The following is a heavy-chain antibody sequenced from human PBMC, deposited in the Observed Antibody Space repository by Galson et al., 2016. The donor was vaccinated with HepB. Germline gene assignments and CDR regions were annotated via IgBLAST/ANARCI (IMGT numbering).Heavy chain of an antibody. CDR2: ISGKGDNT. CDR1: GFTFGSFV. Sequence: SLRLSCAASGFTFGSFVMTWVRQPPGQGLEWVSAISGKGDNTYYTDSVKGRFTISRDNSKNTLYLQMNGGRAEDTAVYFCAKDYSPDFWSGYRSEYYYGMDVWGQGTTVTVSS. D-gene: IGHD3-3*01. CDR3: AKDYSPDFWSGYRSEYYYGMDV. J-gene: IGHJ6*02. V-gene: IGHV3-23*01.